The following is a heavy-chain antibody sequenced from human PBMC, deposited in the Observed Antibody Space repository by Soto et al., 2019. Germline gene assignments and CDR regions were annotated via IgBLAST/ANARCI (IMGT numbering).Heavy chain of an antibody. V-gene: IGHV1-69*12. D-gene: IGHD6-13*01. CDR1: GGTFSSYA. CDR2: IIPIFGTA. CDR3: AVRKSIAAAGSYYGRDV. J-gene: IGHJ6*02. Sequence: QVQLVQSGAEVKKPGSSVKVSCKASGGTFSSYAISWVRQAPGQGLEWMGGIIPIFGTANYAQKFQGRVTISADDSTSTADMEQSSLGSEDTAVCYCAVRKSIAAAGSYYGRDVWGQGTTVTVSS.